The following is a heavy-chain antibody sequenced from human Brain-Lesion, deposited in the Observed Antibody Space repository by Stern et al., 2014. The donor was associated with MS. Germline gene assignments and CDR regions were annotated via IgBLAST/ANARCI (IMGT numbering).Heavy chain of an antibody. J-gene: IGHJ6*02. CDR1: GGSISSGGYY. D-gene: IGHD2-2*01. CDR2: IFNSGST. CDR3: ARGRVVPGFQYYATDV. Sequence: VQLVESGPGLVKPSQTLSLSCTVSGGSISSGGYYWSWIRQPAGKGLEWIGRIFNSGSTRYNPSLKSRVTLSIDTAKNQFSLRLNSMTAADTAVYYCARGRVVPGFQYYATDVWGQGTTVIVSS. V-gene: IGHV4-61*02.